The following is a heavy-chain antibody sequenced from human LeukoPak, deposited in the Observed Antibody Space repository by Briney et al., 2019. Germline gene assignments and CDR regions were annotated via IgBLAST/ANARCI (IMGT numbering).Heavy chain of an antibody. J-gene: IGHJ3*02. D-gene: IGHD2-15*01. CDR3: ARGGGYCSGGSCYNDAFDI. Sequence: GSLRLSCAASGFTFSSYSMNWVRQAPGKGLEWVSSISSSSSYIYYADSVKGRFTVSRDNAKNSLYLQMNSLRAEDTAVYYCARGGGYCSGGSCYNDAFDIWGQGTMVTVSS. CDR1: GFTFSSYS. V-gene: IGHV3-21*01. CDR2: ISSSSSYI.